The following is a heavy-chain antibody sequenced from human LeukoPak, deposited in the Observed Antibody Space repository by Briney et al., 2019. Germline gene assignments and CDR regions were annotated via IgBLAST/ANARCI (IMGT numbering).Heavy chain of an antibody. CDR1: GYTFTSYD. J-gene: IGHJ4*02. CDR2: MNPNSGNT. D-gene: IGHD3-22*01. Sequence: ASVKVSCKASGYTFTSYDINWVRQATGHGLEWMGWMNPNSGNTGYAQKFQGRVTITRNTSISTAYMELSSLRSEDTAVYYCARGHYYDSSGYQPLLDFDYWGQGTLVTVSS. V-gene: IGHV1-8*03. CDR3: ARGHYYDSSGYQPLLDFDY.